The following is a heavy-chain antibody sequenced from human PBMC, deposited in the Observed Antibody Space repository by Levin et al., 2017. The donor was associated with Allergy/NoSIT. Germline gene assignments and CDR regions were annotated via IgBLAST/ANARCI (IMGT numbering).Heavy chain of an antibody. CDR1: GFTFSSYS. J-gene: IGHJ4*02. CDR2: ISSSSSTI. Sequence: GGSLRLSCAASGFTFSSYSMNWVRQAPGKGLEWVSYISSSSSTIYYADSVKGRFTISRDNAKNSLYLQMNSLRDEDTAVYYCARDCGRGGGNCYFSLGNLGYWGQGTLVTVSS. V-gene: IGHV3-48*02. CDR3: ARDCGRGGGNCYFSLGNLGY. D-gene: IGHD2-15*01.